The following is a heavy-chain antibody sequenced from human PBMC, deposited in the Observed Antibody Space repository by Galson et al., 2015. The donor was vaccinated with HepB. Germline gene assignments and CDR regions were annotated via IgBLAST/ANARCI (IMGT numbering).Heavy chain of an antibody. CDR3: ARTPDFHDSAGFYHYHFDF. CDR2: IHWDDAK. D-gene: IGHD3-22*01. J-gene: IGHJ4*02. CDR1: GFSLNTGKMR. V-gene: IGHV2-70*04. Sequence: PALVKPTQTLTLICTFSGFSLNTGKMRVSWIRQTPGKALEWLARIHWDDAKFYNPSLKTRLTISKDASKNQVVLTMTNMDPVDTATYYCARTPDFHDSAGFYHYHFDFWGQGTLVTVSS.